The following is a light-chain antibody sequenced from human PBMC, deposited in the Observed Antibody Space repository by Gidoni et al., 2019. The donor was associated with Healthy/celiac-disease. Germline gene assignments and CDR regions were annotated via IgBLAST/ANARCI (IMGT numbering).Light chain of an antibody. V-gene: IGLV3-16*01. CDR1: ALPKKY. CDR3: LSADSSGSPEWV. Sequence: SYALTQPPSVSVSLGQMARRTCSGEALPKKYAYCDKKTPGQFPVRVIYKDSERPAGIPERFSGSSSGTIVTWTIRGVQAEDEADEYWLSADSSGSPEWVCGGGTKLTV. J-gene: IGLJ3*02. CDR2: KDS.